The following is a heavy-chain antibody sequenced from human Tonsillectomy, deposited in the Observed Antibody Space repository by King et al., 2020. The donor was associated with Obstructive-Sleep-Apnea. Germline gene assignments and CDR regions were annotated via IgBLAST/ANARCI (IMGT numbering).Heavy chain of an antibody. Sequence: VQLQESGPGLVKPSETLSLTCTVSGGSISSYYWSWIRQPPGKGLEWIGYISNSGSTNYNPSLKSRVTISVDTSNTQFSLQVRSVTPGDTAVYYCARWRPAIDYWGQGTLVTVSS. CDR1: GGSISSYY. CDR2: ISNSGST. V-gene: IGHV4-59*01. CDR3: ARWRPAIDY. J-gene: IGHJ4*02. D-gene: IGHD2-2*01.